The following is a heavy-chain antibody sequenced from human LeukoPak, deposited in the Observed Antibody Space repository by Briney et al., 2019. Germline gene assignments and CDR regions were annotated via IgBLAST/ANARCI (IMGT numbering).Heavy chain of an antibody. CDR3: ARVTSYYYYYYGMDV. CDR2: INHSGST. V-gene: IGHV4-34*01. CDR1: GGSFSGYY. Sequence: SETLSLTCAVYGGSFSGYYWSWIRQPPGKGLEWIGEINHSGSTNYNPSLESRVTISVDTSKNQFSLKLSSVTAADTAVYYCARVTSYYYYYYGMDVWGQGTTVTVSS. J-gene: IGHJ6*02.